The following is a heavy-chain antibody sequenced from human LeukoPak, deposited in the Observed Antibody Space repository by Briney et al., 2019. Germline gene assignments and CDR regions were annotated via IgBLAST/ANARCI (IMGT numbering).Heavy chain of an antibody. CDR2: ITRKIDGETT. Sequence: PGGSLRLSCAGSGISFSNAWMSWVRQAPGKGLEWVGRITRKIDGETTDYAAPVKGRFTISRNDPENTLFLQMNSLKTEDTAVYYCTTDTPDGSGYCHDYWGQGTLVTVSS. D-gene: IGHD2-2*03. V-gene: IGHV3-15*01. CDR3: TTDTPDGSGYCHDY. CDR1: GISFSNAW. J-gene: IGHJ4*02.